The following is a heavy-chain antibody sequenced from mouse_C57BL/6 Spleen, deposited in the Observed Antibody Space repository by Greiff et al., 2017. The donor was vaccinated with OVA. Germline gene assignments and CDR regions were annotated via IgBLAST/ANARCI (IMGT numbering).Heavy chain of an antibody. V-gene: IGHV1-55*01. D-gene: IGHD3-2*02. CDR3: ARGETAQASWFAY. J-gene: IGHJ3*01. CDR1: GYTFTSYW. Sequence: QVQLKQPGAELVKPGASVKMSCKASGYTFTSYWITWVKQRPGQGLEWIGDIYPGSGSTNYNEKFKGKATLTVDTSSSTAYMQLSSLTSEDSAVYYCARGETAQASWFAYWGQGTLVTVSA. CDR2: IYPGSGST.